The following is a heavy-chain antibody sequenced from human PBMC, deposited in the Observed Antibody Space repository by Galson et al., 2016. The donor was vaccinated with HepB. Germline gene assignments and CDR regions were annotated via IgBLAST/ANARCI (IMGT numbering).Heavy chain of an antibody. D-gene: IGHD2-8*02. CDR2: ISLNGDTS. J-gene: IGHJ4*02. CDR3: VNTGGTPTTNFDY. V-gene: IGHV3-64D*09. CDR1: GFIFTNYA. Sequence: SLRLSCAATGFIFTNYALHWVRQAPGKGLESVSVISLNGDTSYYADSVKGRFIISRDNSKNTLFLQMSSLRVEDTAVYFCVNTGGTPTTNFDYWGQGTLVIVSS.